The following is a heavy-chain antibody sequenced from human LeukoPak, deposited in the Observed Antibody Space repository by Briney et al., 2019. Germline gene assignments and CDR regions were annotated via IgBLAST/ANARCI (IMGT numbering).Heavy chain of an antibody. CDR1: GFTFSNYG. CDR2: ISYDGSSK. V-gene: IGHV3-30*18. D-gene: IGHD6-19*01. Sequence: GGSLRLSCAASGFTFSNYGMHWVRQAPGKGLEWESVISYDGSSKYYADSVKGRFTISRDNSKNTLYLQINSLRTEDTAVYYCAKDSGIAVAGTQNWFDPWGQGTLVTVSS. CDR3: AKDSGIAVAGTQNWFDP. J-gene: IGHJ5*02.